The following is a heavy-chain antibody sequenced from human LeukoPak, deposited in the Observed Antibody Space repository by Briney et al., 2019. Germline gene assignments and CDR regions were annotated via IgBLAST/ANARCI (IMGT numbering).Heavy chain of an antibody. CDR1: GGSISSGGYY. V-gene: IGHV4-31*03. CDR3: ARCGDYVWGSYRTFDY. Sequence: SETLPLTCTVSGGSISSGGYYWSWIRQHPGKGLEWIGYIYYSGSTYYNPSLKSRVTISVDTSKNQFSLKLSSVTAADTAVYYCARCGDYVWGSYRTFDYWGQGTLVTVSS. J-gene: IGHJ4*02. D-gene: IGHD3-16*02. CDR2: IYYSGST.